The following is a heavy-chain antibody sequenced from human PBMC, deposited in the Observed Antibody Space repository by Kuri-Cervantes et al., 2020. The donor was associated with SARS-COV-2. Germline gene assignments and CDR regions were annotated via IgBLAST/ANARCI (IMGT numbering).Heavy chain of an antibody. Sequence: ESLKISCAASGFTVSSNYMSWVRQPPGKGLEWIGYIYHSGSTNYNPSLKSRVTISVDTSKNQFSLKLSSVTAADTAVYYCARDGGGARDYYYGMDVWGQGTTVTVSS. D-gene: IGHD4-23*01. CDR2: IYHSGST. CDR1: GFTVSSNY. J-gene: IGHJ6*02. CDR3: ARDGGGARDYYYGMDV. V-gene: IGHV4-59*02.